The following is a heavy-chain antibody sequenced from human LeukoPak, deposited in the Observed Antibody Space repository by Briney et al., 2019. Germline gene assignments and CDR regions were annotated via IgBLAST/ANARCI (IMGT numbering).Heavy chain of an antibody. Sequence: ASVKVSCKASGGTFSSYAISWVRQAPGQGLEWMGGIIPIFGTANYAQKFQGRVTITADESTSTAYMELSSLRSEDTAVYYCARGAQDCSSTSCLDGAFDIWGQGTMVTVSS. CDR1: GGTFSSYA. V-gene: IGHV1-69*13. D-gene: IGHD2-2*01. CDR2: IIPIFGTA. CDR3: ARGAQDCSSTSCLDGAFDI. J-gene: IGHJ3*02.